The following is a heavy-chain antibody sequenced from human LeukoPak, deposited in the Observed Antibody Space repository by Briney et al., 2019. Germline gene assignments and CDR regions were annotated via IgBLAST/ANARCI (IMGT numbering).Heavy chain of an antibody. V-gene: IGHV3-74*01. J-gene: IGHJ5*02. CDR3: VPADLP. CDR1: GFSFSTYE. Sequence: GGSLRLSCAASGFSFSTYEIDWVRQAPGKGLVWVSLIKPDGSSTNYADSVKGRFTISRDDTKNTLYLQMNSLRVEDTAVYYCVPADLPCGQGTLVTASS. CDR2: IKPDGSST.